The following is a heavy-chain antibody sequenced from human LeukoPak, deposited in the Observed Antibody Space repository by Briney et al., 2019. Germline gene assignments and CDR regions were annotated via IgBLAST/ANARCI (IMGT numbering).Heavy chain of an antibody. CDR3: AREPPDSSWYGNWFDP. V-gene: IGHV4-39*02. Sequence: SETLSLTCTVSGVSISSSNSYWGWIRQPPGKGLEWIGSIYYSGNTYYNASLKSQVSISIDTSKNQFSLRLTSVTAADTAVYYCAREPPDSSWYGNWFDPWGQGTLVTVSS. CDR2: IYYSGNT. J-gene: IGHJ5*02. D-gene: IGHD6-13*01. CDR1: GVSISSSNSY.